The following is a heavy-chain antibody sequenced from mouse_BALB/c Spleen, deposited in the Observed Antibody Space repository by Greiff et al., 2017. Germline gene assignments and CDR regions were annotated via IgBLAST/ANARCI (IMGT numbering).Heavy chain of an antibody. V-gene: IGHV3-6*02. D-gene: IGHD1-1*01. CDR1: GYSITSGYY. Sequence: EVKLQESGPGLVKPSQSLSLTCSATGYSITSGYYWYWIRQFPGNILEWMGYISYDGSNNYNPTLKNRTSITRDTSKNQFFLKLNSVTTEDTATYYCARDECYSSSMAYWGQGTLVTVSA. CDR2: ISYDGSN. CDR3: ARDECYSSSMAY. J-gene: IGHJ3*01.